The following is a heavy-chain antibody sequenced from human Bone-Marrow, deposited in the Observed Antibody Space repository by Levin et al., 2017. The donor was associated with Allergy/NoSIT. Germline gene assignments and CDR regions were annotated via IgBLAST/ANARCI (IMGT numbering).Heavy chain of an antibody. Sequence: GESLKISCAASGFTFSNYAMSWVRQAPGRGLEWVSGLSDGGTSTHYADSVEGRYTISRDNSKNTLYLQMNSLRAEDSAIYYCAKTKSIGYYMDVWSKGTT. CDR2: LSDGGTST. D-gene: IGHD2/OR15-2a*01. J-gene: IGHJ6*03. CDR1: GFTFSNYA. CDR3: AKTKSIGYYMDV. V-gene: IGHV3-23*01.